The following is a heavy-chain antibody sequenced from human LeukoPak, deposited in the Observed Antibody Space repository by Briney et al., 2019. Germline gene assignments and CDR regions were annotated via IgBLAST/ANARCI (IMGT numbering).Heavy chain of an antibody. CDR3: ARDEGVATRTPGFDY. V-gene: IGHV3-33*01. Sequence: GGSLRLSCAASGFTFSSNGMHWVSQALGKGLEWVAVIWYDGSNKYYADSVKGRFTISRDNSKNTLYLQMNSLRAEDTAVYYCARDEGVATRTPGFDYWGQGTLVTVSS. J-gene: IGHJ4*02. CDR1: GFTFSSNG. D-gene: IGHD5-12*01. CDR2: IWYDGSNK.